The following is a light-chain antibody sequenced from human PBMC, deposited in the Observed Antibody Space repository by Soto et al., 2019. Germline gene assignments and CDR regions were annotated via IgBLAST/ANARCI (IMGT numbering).Light chain of an antibody. CDR3: NSYTTSNTFV. CDR1: SSDIGAHNF. Sequence: QSVLTQPASVSGSPGQAITVSCSGTSSDIGAHNFVSWYQQHPGKAPKLIIYEVINRPSGVSDRFSGSKSGNTASLTISGLQSEDEADYYCNSYTTSNTFVFGSETKVTVL. V-gene: IGLV2-14*03. J-gene: IGLJ1*01. CDR2: EVI.